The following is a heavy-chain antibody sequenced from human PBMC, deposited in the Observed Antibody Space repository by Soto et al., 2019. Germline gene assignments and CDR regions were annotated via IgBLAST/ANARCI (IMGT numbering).Heavy chain of an antibody. CDR2: IKQDGSEK. CDR1: GFTFSSYW. J-gene: IGHJ6*03. Sequence: GGSLRLSCAASGFTFSSYWMSWVRQAPGKGLEWVANIKQDGSEKYYVDSVKGRFTISRDNAKNSLYLQINSLRAEDTAVYYCARVSSYCSGGSCFSPVRYYYMDVWGKGTTVTVSS. CDR3: ARVSSYCSGGSCFSPVRYYYMDV. D-gene: IGHD2-15*01. V-gene: IGHV3-7*01.